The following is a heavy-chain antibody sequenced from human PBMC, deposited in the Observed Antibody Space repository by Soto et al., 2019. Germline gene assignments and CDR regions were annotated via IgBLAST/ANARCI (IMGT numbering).Heavy chain of an antibody. CDR2: INAGNGNT. D-gene: IGHD3-3*01. J-gene: IGHJ4*02. CDR1: GYTFTSYA. Sequence: ASVKVSCKASGYTFTSYAMHWVRQAPGQRLEWMGWINAGNGNTKYSQKFQGRVTITRGTSASTAYMELSSLRSEDTAVYYCARLNYDFWSGYRFDYWGQGTLVTVSS. CDR3: ARLNYDFWSGYRFDY. V-gene: IGHV1-3*01.